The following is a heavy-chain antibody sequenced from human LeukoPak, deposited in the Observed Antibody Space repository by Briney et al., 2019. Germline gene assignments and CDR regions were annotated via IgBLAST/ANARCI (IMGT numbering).Heavy chain of an antibody. CDR3: AKTEVLGAFDI. V-gene: IGHV3-23*01. CDR1: GFTFSDSY. D-gene: IGHD1-26*01. CDR2: ISGSGGST. Sequence: GGSLRLSCAASGFTFSDSYMTWVRQAPGKGLEWVSAISGSGGSTYYADSVKGRFTISRDNSKNTLYLQMNSLRAEDTAVYYCAKTEVLGAFDIWGQGTMVTVSS. J-gene: IGHJ3*02.